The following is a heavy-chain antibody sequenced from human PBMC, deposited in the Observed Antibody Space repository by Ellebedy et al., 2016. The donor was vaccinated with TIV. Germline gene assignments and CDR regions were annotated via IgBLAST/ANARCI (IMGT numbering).Heavy chain of an antibody. V-gene: IGHV3-74*03. J-gene: IGHJ4*02. CDR2: INGDGTTT. D-gene: IGHD5-12*01. Sequence: PGGSLRLSCAVSGFTFSSYWMQWVRQAPGKGLVWVSGINGDGTTTTYADSVKGRFTISRDNAKNTLYLQMKSLRVEDTAVYFCARRKREGDYDYFGFDHWGQGTLVTVSS. CDR1: GFTFSSYW. CDR3: ARRKREGDYDYFGFDH.